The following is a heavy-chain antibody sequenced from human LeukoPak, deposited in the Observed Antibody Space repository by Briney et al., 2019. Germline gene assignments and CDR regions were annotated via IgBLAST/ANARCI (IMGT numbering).Heavy chain of an antibody. CDR2: ISYSGGT. V-gene: IGHV4-39*02. CDR1: GGSISSSNYY. CDR3: AREVEYYDSSGYRPHAFDI. J-gene: IGHJ3*02. Sequence: SETLSLTCTVSGGSISSSNYYWGWTRQPPGKGLEWFGSISYSGGTSYNPSLRSRVTISVDTSKNQFSLKLNSVTAADTAVYYCAREVEYYDSSGYRPHAFDIWGQGTVVTVSS. D-gene: IGHD3-22*01.